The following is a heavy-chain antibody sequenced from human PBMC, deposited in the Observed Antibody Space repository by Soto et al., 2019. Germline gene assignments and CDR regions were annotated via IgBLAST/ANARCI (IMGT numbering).Heavy chain of an antibody. D-gene: IGHD3-10*01. J-gene: IGHJ4*02. CDR1: GFTFTSYA. CDR2: INDGSGNT. Sequence: QVQLVQSGAEVKRPGASVKVSCKSSGFTFTSYAIHWVRQAPGQRLQWMGWINDGSGNTKYSQDFQGRVTFTRDTFATTAYMEVSSLRSEDTAVYYCARVPPWGNSAGDYYIQHYDSWGQGTLVTVSS. CDR3: ARVPPWGNSAGDYYIQHYDS. V-gene: IGHV1-3*01.